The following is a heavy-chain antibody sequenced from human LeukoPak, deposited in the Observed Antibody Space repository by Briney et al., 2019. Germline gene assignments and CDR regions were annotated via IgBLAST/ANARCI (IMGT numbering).Heavy chain of an antibody. CDR1: GGTFSSYA. Sequence: SVTVSCTASGGTFSSYAISWVRQAPGQGLEWMGRIIPILGIANYAQKFQGRVTITADKSTSTAYMEPSSLRSEDTAVYYCARDMSYSHVDFQHWGQGTLVTVSS. CDR3: ARDMSYSHVDFQH. D-gene: IGHD1-26*01. CDR2: IIPILGIA. J-gene: IGHJ1*01. V-gene: IGHV1-69*10.